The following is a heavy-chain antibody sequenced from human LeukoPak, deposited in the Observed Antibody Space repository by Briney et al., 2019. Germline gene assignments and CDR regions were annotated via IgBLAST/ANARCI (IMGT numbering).Heavy chain of an antibody. CDR3: ASSSSGWYAGFMKFDY. J-gene: IGHJ4*02. D-gene: IGHD6-19*01. CDR1: GGTFSSHA. CDR2: IIPIFGTA. V-gene: IGHV1-69*13. Sequence: SVKVSCKASGGTFSSHAISWVRQAPGQGLEWMGGIIPIFGTANYAQKFQGRVTITADESTSTAYMELSSLRSEDTAVYYCASSSSGWYAGFMKFDYWGQGTLVTVSS.